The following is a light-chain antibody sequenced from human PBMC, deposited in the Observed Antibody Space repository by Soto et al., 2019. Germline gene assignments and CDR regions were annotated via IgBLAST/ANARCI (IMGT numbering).Light chain of an antibody. CDR1: TSNIGAGYD. Sequence: QSVLTQPPSVSGAPGQRVTFSCTGSTSNIGAGYDVHWYQQLPGTSPKLLIFGNSDRPSGVPDRFSASRSGSSASLAITGFQAEDEADYYCQSYDSSLSGSYVFGSGTKVTVL. CDR3: QSYDSSLSGSYV. V-gene: IGLV1-40*01. J-gene: IGLJ1*01. CDR2: GNS.